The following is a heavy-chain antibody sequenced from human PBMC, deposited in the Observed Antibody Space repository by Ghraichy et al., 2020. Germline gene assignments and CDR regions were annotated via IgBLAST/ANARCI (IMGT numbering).Heavy chain of an antibody. CDR1: GFTFHEYA. J-gene: IGHJ3*02. D-gene: IGHD2-8*02. V-gene: IGHV3-43*02. Sequence: GESPNISCAASGFTFHEYAVHWVRQAPGKGLEWVSLISESGDSTYYADSVKGRFTISRDNRKNSLYLQMNSLRSEDTAFYYCAKDKKLVGAFDIWGQGTMVTVSS. CDR3: AKDKKLVGAFDI. CDR2: ISESGDST.